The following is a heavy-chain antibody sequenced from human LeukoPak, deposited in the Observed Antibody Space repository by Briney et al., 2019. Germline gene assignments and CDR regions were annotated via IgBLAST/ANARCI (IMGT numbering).Heavy chain of an antibody. CDR2: INPTGGST. V-gene: IGHV1-46*01. J-gene: IGHJ5*02. CDR3: ARDNSVGDNAWWFDP. Sequence: ASVKVSCKASGYTFTSYYMHWVRQAPGQGLEWMGLINPTGGSTGYAQKFQGRVTMTRDMSTSTDYMELSSLKSEDTAIYYCARDNSVGDNAWWFDPWGQGTLVTVSS. CDR1: GYTFTSYY. D-gene: IGHD1-26*01.